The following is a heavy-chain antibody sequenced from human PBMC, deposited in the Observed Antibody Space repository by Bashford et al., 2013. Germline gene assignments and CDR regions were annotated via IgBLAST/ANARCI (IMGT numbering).Heavy chain of an antibody. V-gene: IGHV5-51*01. CDR3: ARHRYGSGTSYKDFYYYYGMEV. CDR1: GYTFTDYY. D-gene: IGHD3-10*01. Sequence: KVSCKASGYTFTDYYIHWVRQAPGQGLEWMGIIYPGDSDTRYSPTFQGQVTISADKSISTAYLQWSSLKASDTAIYYCARHRYGSGTSYKDFYYYYGMEVWGQGTTVTVSS. CDR2: IYPGDSDT. J-gene: IGHJ6*02.